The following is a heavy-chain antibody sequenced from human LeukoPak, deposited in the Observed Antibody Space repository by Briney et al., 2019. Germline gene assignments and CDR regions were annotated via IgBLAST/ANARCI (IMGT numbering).Heavy chain of an antibody. CDR3: ARGPYYYDSSGYYFDS. D-gene: IGHD3-22*01. V-gene: IGHV4-59*02. CDR2: VYYTGST. Sequence: SETLSLTCTVSGGSVSDYYWSWIRQSPGKGLEWIGYVYYTGSTSYNPSLRSRVTMSADTSKNQFSLKLSSVTAADTAVYYCARGPYYYDSSGYYFDSWGQGTLVTVSS. J-gene: IGHJ4*02. CDR1: GGSVSDYY.